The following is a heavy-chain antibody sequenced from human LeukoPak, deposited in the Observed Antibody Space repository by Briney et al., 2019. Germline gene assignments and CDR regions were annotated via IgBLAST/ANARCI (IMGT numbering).Heavy chain of an antibody. J-gene: IGHJ4*02. Sequence: PGGSLRLSCTTSGFTFNDYAMRWVRQAPGKGLEWVSSITGSGGNTYYADSVKGRFAISRDNSKNTLYLQMNGLRAEDTAVYFCAKAMTVGGNTILASDYWGQGTLVTVSS. CDR1: GFTFNDYA. CDR2: ITGSGGNT. D-gene: IGHD1-26*01. CDR3: AKAMTVGGNTILASDY. V-gene: IGHV3-23*01.